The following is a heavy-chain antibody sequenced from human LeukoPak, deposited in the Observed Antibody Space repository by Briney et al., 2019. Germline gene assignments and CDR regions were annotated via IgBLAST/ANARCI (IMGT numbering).Heavy chain of an antibody. Sequence: PGGSLRLSCAASGFTFSSYAMHWVRQAPGKGLEYVSAISSNGGSTYYANSVKGRFTISRDNSKNTLYLQMGSLRAEDMAVYYCARDQDNWKAAFDIWGQGTMVTVSS. CDR2: ISSNGGST. CDR3: ARDQDNWKAAFDI. D-gene: IGHD1-20*01. J-gene: IGHJ3*02. CDR1: GFTFSSYA. V-gene: IGHV3-64*01.